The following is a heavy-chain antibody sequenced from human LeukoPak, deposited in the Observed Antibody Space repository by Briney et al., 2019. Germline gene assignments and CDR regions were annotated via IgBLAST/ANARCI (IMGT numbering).Heavy chain of an antibody. CDR3: AKVRGTYSSGYFFDY. Sequence: GGSLRLSCAASGFTFDNYAMHWVRQAPGKGLEWLSIISWNNGYIGYADSVKGRFTISRDNAKKSLDLQMNSLRAEDTAFYYCAKVRGTYSSGYFFDYWGQGTLVTVST. CDR2: ISWNNGYI. J-gene: IGHJ4*02. CDR1: GFTFDNYA. D-gene: IGHD6-19*01. V-gene: IGHV3-9*01.